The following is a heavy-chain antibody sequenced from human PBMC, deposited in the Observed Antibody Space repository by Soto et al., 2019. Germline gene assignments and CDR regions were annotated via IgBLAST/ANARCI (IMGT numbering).Heavy chain of an antibody. V-gene: IGHV1-3*01. J-gene: IGHJ6*03. Sequence: ASVKVSCKASGYTFTSYAMHWVRQAPGQRLEWMGWINAGNGNTKYSQKFQGRVTITRDTSASTAYMELSSLRSEDTAVYYCARVGMETLAAVVVPAATWYYYYYMDVWGKGTTVTVSS. CDR1: GYTFTSYA. CDR2: INAGNGNT. D-gene: IGHD2-2*01. CDR3: ARVGMETLAAVVVPAATWYYYYYMDV.